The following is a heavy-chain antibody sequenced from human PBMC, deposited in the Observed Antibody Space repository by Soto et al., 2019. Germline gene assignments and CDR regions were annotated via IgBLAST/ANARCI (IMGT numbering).Heavy chain of an antibody. CDR1: GFTFSSYA. J-gene: IGHJ6*02. CDR2: ISYDGSNK. V-gene: IGHV3-30-3*01. Sequence: QVQLVESGGGVVQPGRSLRLSCAASGFTFSSYAMHWVRQAPGKGLEWVAVISYDGSNKYYADSVKGRFTISRDNSKNTLYLQMNSLRAEDTAVYYCARDLRDCISTSCSYGMDVWGQGTTVTVSS. D-gene: IGHD2-2*01. CDR3: ARDLRDCISTSCSYGMDV.